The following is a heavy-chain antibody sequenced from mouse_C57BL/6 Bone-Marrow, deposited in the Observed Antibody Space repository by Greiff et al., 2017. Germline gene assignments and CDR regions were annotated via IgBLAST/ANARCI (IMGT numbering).Heavy chain of an antibody. D-gene: IGHD2-14*01. CDR3: ATGYGYAMDD. V-gene: IGHV1-80*01. Sequence: QVHVKQSGAELVKPGASVKISCKASGYAFSSYWMNWVKQRPGKGLEWIGQIYPGDGDTNYNGKFKGKATLTADKSSSTAYMQLSSLTSEDSAVYLCATGYGYAMDDWGQGTSVTVSS. J-gene: IGHJ4*01. CDR1: GYAFSSYW. CDR2: IYPGDGDT.